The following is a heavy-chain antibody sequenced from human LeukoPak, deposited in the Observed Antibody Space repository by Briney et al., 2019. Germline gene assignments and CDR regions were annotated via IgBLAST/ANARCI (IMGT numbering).Heavy chain of an antibody. CDR3: AKDVYYYDSSGYPSYFDY. Sequence: GGSLRLSCAASGFTVSSNYMSWVRQAPGKGLEWVSVIYSGGSTYYADSVKGRFTIARDNFKNTLYLQMNSLRAEDTAVYYCAKDVYYYDSSGYPSYFDYWGQGTLVTVSS. D-gene: IGHD3-22*01. CDR2: IYSGGST. J-gene: IGHJ4*02. CDR1: GFTVSSNY. V-gene: IGHV3-53*01.